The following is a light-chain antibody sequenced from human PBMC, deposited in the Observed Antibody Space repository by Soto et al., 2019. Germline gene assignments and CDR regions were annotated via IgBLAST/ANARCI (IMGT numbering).Light chain of an antibody. CDR2: AVS. V-gene: IGKV1-27*01. Sequence: DIQMTQSPSSLSASVGNRDTITCRASQGITKYLAWYQQTPEKVPDHLIYAVSTLHSGVPSHFIGSGVGTDFTLTISNLQTEDVVTDYCQKHVSAPYTFGQETKLEIK. J-gene: IGKJ2*01. CDR3: QKHVSAPYT. CDR1: QGITKY.